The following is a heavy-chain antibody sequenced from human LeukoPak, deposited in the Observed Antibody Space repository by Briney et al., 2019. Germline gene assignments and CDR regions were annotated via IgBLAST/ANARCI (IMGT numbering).Heavy chain of an antibody. V-gene: IGHV1-58*01. J-gene: IGHJ2*01. CDR2: IVVGSGNT. D-gene: IGHD4-17*01. CDR1: GFTFTSSA. CDR3: ARDEGRGISRSTVTERYFDL. Sequence: ASVKVSCKASGFTFTSSAVQWVRQARGQRLEWIGWIVVGSGNTNYAQKFQERVTITRDMSTSTAYMELNSLRAEDTAVYYCARDEGRGISRSTVTERYFDLWGRGTLVTVSS.